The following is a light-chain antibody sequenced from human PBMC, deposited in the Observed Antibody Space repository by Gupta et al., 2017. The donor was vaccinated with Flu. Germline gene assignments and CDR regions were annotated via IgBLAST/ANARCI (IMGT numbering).Light chain of an antibody. CDR1: NNDIATYDF. Sequence: SALPQPASVSGSPARSITISCTGINNDIATYDFVYWYPQHPGKVPKHLISQVSKRPSGISLRVSGSKSGNTASLIISGRQEEDEADYYCASYTGRNNVVFGGGTRLTVL. CDR2: QVS. CDR3: ASYTGRNNVV. V-gene: IGLV2-14*01. J-gene: IGLJ2*01.